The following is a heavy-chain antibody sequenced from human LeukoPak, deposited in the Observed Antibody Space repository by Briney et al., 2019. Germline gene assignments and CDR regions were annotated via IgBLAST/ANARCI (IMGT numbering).Heavy chain of an antibody. Sequence: GGSLRLSCAASGFTFSSYSMNWVRQAPGKGLEWVSSISSSSSYIYYADSVKGRFTISRDNAKNSLYLQMNSLRAEDTAVYYCARGRFLLSAFNIWGQGTMVTVSS. CDR2: ISSSSSYI. CDR3: ARGRFLLSAFNI. V-gene: IGHV3-21*01. J-gene: IGHJ3*02. CDR1: GFTFSSYS. D-gene: IGHD2/OR15-2a*01.